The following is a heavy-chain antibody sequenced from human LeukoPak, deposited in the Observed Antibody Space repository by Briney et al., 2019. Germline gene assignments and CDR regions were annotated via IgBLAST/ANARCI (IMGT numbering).Heavy chain of an antibody. V-gene: IGHV1-2*02. CDR2: INPNSGGT. CDR3: ARVDIVVVPAASYWYFDL. CDR1: GYTFTGYY. Sequence: ASVKVSYKASGYTFTGYYMHWVRQAPGQGLEWMGWINPNSGGTNYAQKFQGRVTMTRDTSISTAYMELSRLRSDDTAVYYCARVDIVVVPAASYWYFDLWGRGTLVTVSS. D-gene: IGHD2-2*03. J-gene: IGHJ2*01.